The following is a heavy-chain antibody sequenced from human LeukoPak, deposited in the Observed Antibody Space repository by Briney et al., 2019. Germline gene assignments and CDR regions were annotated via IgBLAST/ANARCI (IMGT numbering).Heavy chain of an antibody. CDR1: GDSINSFY. Sequence: SETLSLTCTVSGDSINSFYWSWIRQPAGKGLEWIGHIYSSGSTNYSPSLKSRVTMSVDTSKNQFSLKLSSVTAADTAIYYCARGPLTVTRGFDPWGQGTLVTVSS. V-gene: IGHV4-4*07. D-gene: IGHD4-17*01. J-gene: IGHJ5*02. CDR3: ARGPLTVTRGFDP. CDR2: IYSSGST.